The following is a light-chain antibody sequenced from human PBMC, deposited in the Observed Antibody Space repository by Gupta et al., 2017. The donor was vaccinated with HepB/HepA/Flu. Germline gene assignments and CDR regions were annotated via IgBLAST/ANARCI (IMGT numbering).Light chain of an antibody. J-gene: IGLJ1*01. V-gene: IGLV3-1*01. CDR1: KLGDRY. CDR3: QTWDITSGV. CDR2: EDN. Sequence: SYELTQPPSASVSPGQTGSITCSGDKLGDRYSSWYQQKPGQSPILVIYEDNKRPSGIPERFSGSNSGNTATLTISGTQPMDEADYYCQTWDITSGVFGTGTRVTVL.